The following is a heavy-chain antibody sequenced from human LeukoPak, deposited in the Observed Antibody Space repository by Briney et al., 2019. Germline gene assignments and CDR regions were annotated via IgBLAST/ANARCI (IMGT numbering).Heavy chain of an antibody. D-gene: IGHD2-21*02. Sequence: GASVKVSCKASEGTFSSYAISWVRQAPGQGLEWMGRIIPIFGTANYEQKFQGRVTITTDESTSTAYMELSSLRSEDTAVYYCARAVTSYYYYMDVWGKGTTVTVSS. CDR1: EGTFSSYA. CDR2: IIPIFGTA. V-gene: IGHV1-69*05. J-gene: IGHJ6*03. CDR3: ARAVTSYYYYMDV.